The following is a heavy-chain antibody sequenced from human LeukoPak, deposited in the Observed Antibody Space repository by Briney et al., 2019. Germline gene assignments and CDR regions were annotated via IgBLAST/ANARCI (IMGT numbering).Heavy chain of an antibody. CDR3: ARDEVTTPRD. V-gene: IGHV3-33*01. D-gene: IGHD4-17*01. Sequence: PGRSLRLSCAASGFTFSSYGMHWVRQAPGKGLEWVAVMWNDGSNKYYADSVKGRFTISRDNSKNTLYLQMHSLRAEDTAVYYCARDEVTTPRDWGQGTLVTVSS. CDR1: GFTFSSYG. J-gene: IGHJ4*02. CDR2: MWNDGSNK.